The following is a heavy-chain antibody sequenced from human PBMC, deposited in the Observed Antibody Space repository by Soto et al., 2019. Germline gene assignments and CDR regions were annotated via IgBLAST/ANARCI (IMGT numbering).Heavy chain of an antibody. CDR1: GGSISSGGYY. CDR3: ARGPNGNYDSSGATKQDYYYYGMDV. J-gene: IGHJ6*02. V-gene: IGHV4-31*03. CDR2: IYYSGST. D-gene: IGHD3-22*01. Sequence: PSETLSLTCTVSGGSISSGGYYWSWIRQHPGKGLEWIGYIYYSGSTYYNPSLKSRVTISVDTSKNQFSLKLSSVTAADTAVYYCARGPNGNYDSSGATKQDYYYYGMDVWGQGTTVTVSS.